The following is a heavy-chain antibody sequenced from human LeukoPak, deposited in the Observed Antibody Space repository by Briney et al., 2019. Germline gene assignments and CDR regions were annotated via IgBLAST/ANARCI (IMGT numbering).Heavy chain of an antibody. CDR1: GFTFSSYS. D-gene: IGHD3-3*01. CDR2: ISSSSSYI. Sequence: GGSLRLSCAASGFTFSSYSMNWVRQAPGKGLEWVSSISSSSSYIYYADSVKGRFTISRDNAKNSLYLQMNSLRAEDTAVYYCAKDSADTIFGVVTASYYYYYMDVWGKGTTVTVSS. CDR3: AKDSADTIFGVVTASYYYYYMDV. V-gene: IGHV3-21*01. J-gene: IGHJ6*03.